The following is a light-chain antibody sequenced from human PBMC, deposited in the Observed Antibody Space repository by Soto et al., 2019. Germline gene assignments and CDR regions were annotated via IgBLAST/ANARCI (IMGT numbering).Light chain of an antibody. J-gene: IGKJ1*01. CDR2: KAS. V-gene: IGKV1-5*03. Sequence: IQMSQSPSTLSASVGDRVTITCRASQSISSWLAWYQQKPGKAPNLLIYKASSLKSVVPLRFSGSGSGTEFTLTINRLQPDDFATYYCQQYDTYWTFGQGTKVDIK. CDR1: QSISSW. CDR3: QQYDTYWT.